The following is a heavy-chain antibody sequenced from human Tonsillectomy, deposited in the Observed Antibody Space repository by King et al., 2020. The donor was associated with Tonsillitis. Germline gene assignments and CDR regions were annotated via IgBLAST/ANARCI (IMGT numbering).Heavy chain of an antibody. D-gene: IGHD3-22*01. CDR2: ISAYNGNT. CDR3: ARDRDYYDDSSGLHSQTPFDY. J-gene: IGHJ4*02. Sequence: QLVQSGAEVKKPGASVKVSCKASGYTFTSYGISWVRQAPGQGLEWMGWISAYNGNTNYAQKLQGRVTMTTDTSTSTAYMELRSLRSDDTAVYYCARDRDYYDDSSGLHSQTPFDYWGQGTLVTVSS. CDR1: GYTFTSYG. V-gene: IGHV1-18*04.